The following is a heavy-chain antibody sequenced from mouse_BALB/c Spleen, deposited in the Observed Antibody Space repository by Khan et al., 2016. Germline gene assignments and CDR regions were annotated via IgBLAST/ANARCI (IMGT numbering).Heavy chain of an antibody. Sequence: EVQLQESGPELVKPGASVKISCKTSGYTFTDYTMHWVKQSHGKSLEWIGNFNPNSVGTNYNQKFKGKATLTVDKSSSTAYMELRSLTSEDSAVYYCARGWFPYWGQGTLVTVSA. CDR3: ARGWFPY. CDR1: GYTFTDYT. CDR2: FNPNSVGT. V-gene: IGHV1-18*01. J-gene: IGHJ3*01.